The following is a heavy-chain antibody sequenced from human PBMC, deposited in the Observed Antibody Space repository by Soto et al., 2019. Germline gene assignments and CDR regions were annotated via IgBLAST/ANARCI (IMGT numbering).Heavy chain of an antibody. CDR3: ARGRYGDY. J-gene: IGHJ4*02. CDR1: GYTFTSYG. CDR2: ISAHNGNT. D-gene: IGHD1-1*01. Sequence: QVHLVQSGAEVKKPGASVKVSCKASGYTFTSYGITWVRQAPGQGREWMGWISAHNGNTDYAQKLQGRVIATRDTSTSTAYMELRSLISDDTAVYYCARGRYGDYWGQGALVTVSS. V-gene: IGHV1-18*01.